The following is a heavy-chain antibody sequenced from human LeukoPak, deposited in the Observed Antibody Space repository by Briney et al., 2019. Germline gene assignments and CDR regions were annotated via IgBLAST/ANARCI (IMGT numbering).Heavy chain of an antibody. CDR3: ALGDWNHRYYFDY. J-gene: IGHJ4*02. Sequence: AGKVSCKASGCTLSSYAISWVRQARGQGLEWMGGIIPIFGTANYAQKFQGRVTITADESTSTAYMELSSLRSEDTAVYYCALGDWNHRYYFDYWGQGTLVTVSS. V-gene: IGHV1-69*01. CDR1: GCTLSSYA. CDR2: IIPIFGTA. D-gene: IGHD1-1*01.